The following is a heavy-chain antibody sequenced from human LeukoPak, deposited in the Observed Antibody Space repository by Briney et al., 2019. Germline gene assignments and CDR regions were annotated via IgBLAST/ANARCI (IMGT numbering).Heavy chain of an antibody. D-gene: IGHD3-16*02. CDR2: INPNSGVT. Sequence: ASVTVSCTASGYTFTGYYMHWVRQAPGQGLEWMGWINPNSGVTYYAQKFQGRVSMTRDTSISTAYMEVCRLRSDDSALYYCARLSTPNLYYFDYWGQGTLVTVSS. J-gene: IGHJ4*02. CDR3: ARLSTPNLYYFDY. CDR1: GYTFTGYY. V-gene: IGHV1-2*02.